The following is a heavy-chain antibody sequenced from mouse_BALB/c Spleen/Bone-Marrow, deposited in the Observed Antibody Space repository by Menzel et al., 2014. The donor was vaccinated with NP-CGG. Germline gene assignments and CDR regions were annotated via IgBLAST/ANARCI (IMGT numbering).Heavy chain of an antibody. CDR2: ISSGSSTI. CDR3: AIEGYYDY. D-gene: IGHD2-3*01. CDR1: GFTFSSFG. J-gene: IGHJ2*01. Sequence: EVMLVESGGGLVQPGGSRKLSCAASGFTFSSFGMHWVRQAPEKGLEWVAYISSGSSTIYYADTVKGRFTISRDNPKNTLFLQMTRLRSEDTAMYYCAIEGYYDYWGQGTTLTVSS. V-gene: IGHV5-17*02.